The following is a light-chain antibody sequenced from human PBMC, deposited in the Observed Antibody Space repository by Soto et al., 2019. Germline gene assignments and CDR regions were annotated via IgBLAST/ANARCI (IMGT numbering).Light chain of an antibody. CDR2: AGS. J-gene: IGKJ4*01. CDR3: QQSYSTPFT. V-gene: IGKV1-39*01. Sequence: DIQMTQSPSSLSASVGDRVTITCRASQSISSYLNWYQQKPGKAPKLLIYAGSSLQSGVPSRFTGSGSGTDFTLTISSLQPEDFPTYYCQQSYSTPFTFGGGTKVEIK. CDR1: QSISSY.